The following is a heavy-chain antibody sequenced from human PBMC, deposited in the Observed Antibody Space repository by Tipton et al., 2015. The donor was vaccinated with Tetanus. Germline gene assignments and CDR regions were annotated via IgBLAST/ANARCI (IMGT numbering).Heavy chain of an antibody. Sequence: QLVQSGAQVKRPGASVTVSCKASGYNSIGYYIHWVRQAPGHGLVWMGRINPNSGGTNYAQKFQGRVTMTRDTSISTAYMEVSRLRSDDTAIYYCARGMDYDSSGIDDFWGQGTLVTVSS. CDR2: INPNSGGT. CDR3: ARGMDYDSSGIDDF. CDR1: GYNSIGYY. J-gene: IGHJ4*02. D-gene: IGHD3-22*01. V-gene: IGHV1-2*06.